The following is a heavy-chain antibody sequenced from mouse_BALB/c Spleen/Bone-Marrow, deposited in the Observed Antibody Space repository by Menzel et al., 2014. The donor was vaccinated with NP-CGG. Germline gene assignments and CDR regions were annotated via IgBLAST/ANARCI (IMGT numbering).Heavy chain of an antibody. V-gene: IGHV10-1*02. D-gene: IGHD4-1*01. CDR1: GFTFKTYA. CDR2: IRSKSNNYAT. CDR3: VLGRDRFAY. Sequence: EVMLVESGGGMVQPTGSLKLSCAASGFTFKTYAMNWVRQTPGKGLEWVARIRSKSNNYATYYVDSVKDRFTISRDDSQSMLFLQMNKLKTEDTDMYYCVLGRDRFAYWGQGTLVTVSA. J-gene: IGHJ3*01.